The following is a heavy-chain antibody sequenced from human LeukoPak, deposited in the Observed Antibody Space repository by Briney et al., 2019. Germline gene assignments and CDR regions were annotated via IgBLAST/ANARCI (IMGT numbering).Heavy chain of an antibody. CDR2: ISYSGSDK. CDR3: AKDRESSYGFLRYSYYGMDV. J-gene: IGHJ6*02. Sequence: PGGSLRLSCAASGFSFSHYAMHWVRQAPGKGLEWVAVISYSGSDKEYADSVKGRFIASRANSETTVYLQMNSLSPGDTAVYYCAKDRESSYGFLRYSYYGMDVWGQGTTVTVSS. V-gene: IGHV3-30*18. CDR1: GFSFSHYA. D-gene: IGHD5-18*01.